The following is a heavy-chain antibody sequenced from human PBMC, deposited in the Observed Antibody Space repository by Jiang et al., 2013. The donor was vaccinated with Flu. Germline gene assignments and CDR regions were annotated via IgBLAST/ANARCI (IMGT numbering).Heavy chain of an antibody. D-gene: IGHD4-17*01. V-gene: IGHV2-70*01. CDR3: ARFVDDGDYWFDP. CDR1: GFSLSTNGMF. Sequence: KPTQTLTLTCTFSGFSLSTNGMFVSWIRQPPGKALEWLALIDWDHIYYNTSLKTRLTISKDTSKNQVVLTMTNMDPVDTATYYCARFVDDGDYWFDPWGQGTLVTVSS. J-gene: IGHJ5*02. CDR2: IDWDHI.